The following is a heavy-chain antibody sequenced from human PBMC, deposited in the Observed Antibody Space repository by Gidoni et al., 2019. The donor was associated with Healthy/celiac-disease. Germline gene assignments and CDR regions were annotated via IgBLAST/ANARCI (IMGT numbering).Heavy chain of an antibody. CDR3: AKVGGGSYIDY. Sequence: EVQLVESGGGLVQPGRSLRLSCAATGFTFDDYAMHWVRQAPGKGLEWVSGISWNSGSIGYADSVEGRFTISRDNAKNSLYLQMNSLRAEDTALYYCAKVGGGSYIDYWGQGTLVTVSS. V-gene: IGHV3-9*01. CDR1: GFTFDDYA. J-gene: IGHJ4*02. D-gene: IGHD1-26*01. CDR2: ISWNSGSI.